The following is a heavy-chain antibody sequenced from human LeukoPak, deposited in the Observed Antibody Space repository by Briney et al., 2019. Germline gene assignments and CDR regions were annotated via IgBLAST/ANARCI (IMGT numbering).Heavy chain of an antibody. J-gene: IGHJ4*02. D-gene: IGHD6-19*01. V-gene: IGHV3-48*03. Sequence: GGSLRLSCADSGFTYTSIEMHNLHQAPGKGLEWISYITSGGNTVYYADSVEGRFTISRDNAKNSLYLQINSLRAEDTAVYYCARRPSGWPSDYWGQGTLVIVSS. CDR1: GFTYTSIE. CDR3: ARRPSGWPSDY. CDR2: ITSGGNTV.